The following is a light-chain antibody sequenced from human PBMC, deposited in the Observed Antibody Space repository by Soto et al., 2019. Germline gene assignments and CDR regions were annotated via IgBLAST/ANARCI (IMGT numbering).Light chain of an antibody. Sequence: EIVLTQSPATLSLSPGERATLSCGASQSVISSYLAWYQQKPGLAPRLLIYDASSRATGIPDRFSGSGSGTDFTLTISRLEPEDFAVYYCQQDGSSSWTFGQGTKVEIK. V-gene: IGKV3D-20*01. J-gene: IGKJ1*01. CDR3: QQDGSSSWT. CDR1: QSVISSY. CDR2: DAS.